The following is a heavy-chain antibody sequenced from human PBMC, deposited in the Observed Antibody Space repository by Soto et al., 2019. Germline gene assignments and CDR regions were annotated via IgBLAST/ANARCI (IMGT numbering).Heavy chain of an antibody. Sequence: QVHLEESGPGLVKPSETLSLICTVSGGSLNNADYFWSWIRHHPENGLEWIGYIYYSGSTRYNPSFKPRAPLSIDTSKNQFSLRLKSVTVADTAVYFCARDADYGGSRGGMDVWGRGTTVTVSS. V-gene: IGHV4-31*03. CDR3: ARDADYGGSRGGMDV. CDR1: GGSLNNADYF. J-gene: IGHJ6*02. CDR2: IYYSGST. D-gene: IGHD4-17*01.